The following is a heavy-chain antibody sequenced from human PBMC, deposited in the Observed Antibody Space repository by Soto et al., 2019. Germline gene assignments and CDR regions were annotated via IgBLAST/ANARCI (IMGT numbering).Heavy chain of an antibody. CDR3: ARGAEYQLLSRDYFYGMDV. V-gene: IGHV3-30*19. CDR2: ISYEGSNN. Sequence: PGGSLRLSCAASGFIFRNYGMHWVRQAPGKGLEWVAVISYEGSNNFYAESVKGRFTISRDNSKNTLYLQMNSLRREDTAVYYCARGAEYQLLSRDYFYGMDVWGQGTTVTVSS. J-gene: IGHJ6*02. D-gene: IGHD2-2*01. CDR1: GFIFRNYG.